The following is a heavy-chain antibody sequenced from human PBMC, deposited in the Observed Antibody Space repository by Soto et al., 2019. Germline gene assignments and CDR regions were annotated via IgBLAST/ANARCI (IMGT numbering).Heavy chain of an antibody. Sequence: QVQLVEFGGGVVQPGRSLRLSCAASGFTFSSYAMHWVHQAPGKGLEWVAVISYDGSNKYYADSVKGRFTISRDNSKNTLYLQMNSLRAEDTAVYYCARKYHYDSSGYYYAEYFQHWGQGTLVTVSS. J-gene: IGHJ1*01. V-gene: IGHV3-30-3*01. D-gene: IGHD3-22*01. CDR3: ARKYHYDSSGYYYAEYFQH. CDR1: GFTFSSYA. CDR2: ISYDGSNK.